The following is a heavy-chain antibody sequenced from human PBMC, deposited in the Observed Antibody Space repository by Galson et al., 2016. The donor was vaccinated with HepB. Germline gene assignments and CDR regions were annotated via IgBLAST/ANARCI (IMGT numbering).Heavy chain of an antibody. V-gene: IGHV3-72*01. CDR1: GFTFSDYF. CDR2: IRNKPRSYTT. D-gene: IGHD3-3*01. Sequence: SLRLSCAASGFTFSDYFIDWVRQVPGKGLEWVGRIRNKPRSYTTDYAASVKGRFTISRDDSKNSVYLQMNSQKTEDTAVYYCARDYSWSYDFWGQGTLVTVSS. CDR3: ARDYSWSYDF. J-gene: IGHJ4*02.